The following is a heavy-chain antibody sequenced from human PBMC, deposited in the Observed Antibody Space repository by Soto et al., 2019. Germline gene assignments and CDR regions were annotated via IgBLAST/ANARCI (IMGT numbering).Heavy chain of an antibody. Sequence: QVQLQQSGPGLVKPSQTLSLTCAISGDSVSSNSAAWNWIRQSPSGGLEWLGRTYYRSRWYNDYAVSVTSRITINPDPSKNQFSLHLNSVTPEDTAVYYCAGTTSLQWYYMDVWGKGTTVTVSS. CDR2: TYYRSRWYN. CDR3: AGTTSLQWYYMDV. CDR1: GDSVSSNSAA. J-gene: IGHJ6*03. V-gene: IGHV6-1*01. D-gene: IGHD1-7*01.